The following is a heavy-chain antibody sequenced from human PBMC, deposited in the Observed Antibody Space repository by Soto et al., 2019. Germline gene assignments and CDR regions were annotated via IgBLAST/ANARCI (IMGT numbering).Heavy chain of an antibody. CDR1: GFSLNTSGVG. D-gene: IGHD1-1*01. CDR2: IYWTDDK. J-gene: IGHJ3*01. Sequence: QITLKESGPSLVKPTQTLTLTCTFSGFSLNTSGVGVGWVRQPPGKALEWLAVIYWTDDKRYSPSLKSRLSFTKDTSKNQVVLTMTDMDPVDTAIFFCARKLPITTSAFDYWGQGTMVTVSS. V-gene: IGHV2-5*01. CDR3: ARKLPITTSAFDY.